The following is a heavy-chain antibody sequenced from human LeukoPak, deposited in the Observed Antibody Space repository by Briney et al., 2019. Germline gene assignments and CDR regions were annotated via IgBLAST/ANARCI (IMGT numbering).Heavy chain of an antibody. J-gene: IGHJ3*02. D-gene: IGHD3-22*01. CDR1: GFRFSSYA. Sequence: GSLRLSCAASGFRFSSYAMSWVRQAPGKGLEWIGYIYYSGSTNYNPSLKSRVTISVDTSKNQFSLKLSSVTAADTAVYYCARDRGKEYYYDSSGPGRYAFDIWGQGTMVTVSS. CDR2: IYYSGST. V-gene: IGHV4-59*01. CDR3: ARDRGKEYYYDSSGPGRYAFDI.